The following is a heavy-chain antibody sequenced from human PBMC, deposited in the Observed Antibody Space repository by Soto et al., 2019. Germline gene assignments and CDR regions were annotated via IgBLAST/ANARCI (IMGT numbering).Heavy chain of an antibody. V-gene: IGHV3-30*18. D-gene: IGHD6-19*01. CDR1: GFSLTNCG. CDR2: ISYDGSQE. CDR3: AKDLYSSGWFNYFDP. J-gene: IGHJ5*02. Sequence: QVQLVESGGGVVQPERSLLLSCAASGFSLTNCGMHWVRQAPGKGLEWVAMISYDGSQEHIIDSVKGRFTISRDNSKNTLYLQMNSLRPEDTAVYYCAKDLYSSGWFNYFDPWGQGTLVTVSS.